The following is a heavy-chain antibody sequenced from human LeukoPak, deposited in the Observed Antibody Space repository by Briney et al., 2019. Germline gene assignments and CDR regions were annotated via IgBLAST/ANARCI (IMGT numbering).Heavy chain of an antibody. V-gene: IGHV1-2*02. J-gene: IGHJ4*02. CDR3: ASSPSWIQLWSIGY. D-gene: IGHD5-18*01. CDR1: GYTFTGYY. Sequence: ASVKVSCKASGYTFTGYYMHWVRQAPGQGLEWMGWINPNSGGTNYAQKFQGRVTMTRDTSISTAYMELSRLGSDDTAVYYCASSPSWIQLWSIGYWGQGTLVTVSS. CDR2: INPNSGGT.